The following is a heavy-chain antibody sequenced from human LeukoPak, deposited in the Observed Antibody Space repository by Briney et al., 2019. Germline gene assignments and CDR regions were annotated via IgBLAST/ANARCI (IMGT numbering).Heavy chain of an antibody. CDR1: GYTFTNYV. J-gene: IGHJ4*02. D-gene: IGHD3-22*01. Sequence: ASVNVSCKASGYTFTNYVMHWVRQAPGQRLEWMGWINAGNGNTKYSQKFQGRVTITRDTSASTAYMEVSSLRSEDTAVFYCAKTYYYDSSGYSNWGQGTLVTVSS. CDR2: INAGNGNT. CDR3: AKTYYYDSSGYSN. V-gene: IGHV1-3*01.